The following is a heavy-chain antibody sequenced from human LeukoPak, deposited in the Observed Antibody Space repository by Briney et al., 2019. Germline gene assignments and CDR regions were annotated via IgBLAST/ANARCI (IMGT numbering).Heavy chain of an antibody. CDR3: ARGVVVTPPRPYNWFDP. CDR1: GYTFTSYY. Sequence: ASVKVSCKASGYTFTSYYMHWVRQAPEQWLEWIGIINPSGGSTSYAQKFQGRVTMARDTSTSTVYMELSSLRSEDTAVYYCARGVVVTPPRPYNWFDPWGQGTLVTVSS. J-gene: IGHJ5*02. V-gene: IGHV1-46*01. CDR2: INPSGGST. D-gene: IGHD2-15*01.